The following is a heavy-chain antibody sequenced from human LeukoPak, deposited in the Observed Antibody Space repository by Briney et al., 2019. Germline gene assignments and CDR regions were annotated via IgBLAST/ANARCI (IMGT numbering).Heavy chain of an antibody. CDR1: GFTFSSSE. J-gene: IGHJ5*02. Sequence: GGSLRLSCAASGFTFSSSEMNWVRQASGKGLEWVSYISSSGSTIYYADSVKGRFTISRDNAKNSLYLQMNSLRAEDTAVYYCARDLAGDNWFDPWGQGTLVTVSS. V-gene: IGHV3-48*03. D-gene: IGHD2-21*01. CDR3: ARDLAGDNWFDP. CDR2: ISSSGSTI.